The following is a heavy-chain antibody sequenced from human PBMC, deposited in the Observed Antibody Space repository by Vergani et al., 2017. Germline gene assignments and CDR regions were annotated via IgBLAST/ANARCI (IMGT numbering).Heavy chain of an antibody. V-gene: IGHV5-10-1*03. CDR2: IDPSDSYT. CDR1: GYSFTSYW. J-gene: IGHJ6*02. Sequence: EVQLVQSGAEVKKPGESLRISCKGSGYSFTSYWISWVRQMPGRGLEWVGRIDPSDSYTNYSPSFQGHVNISADKSISTAYLQWSSLKASDTAMYYCARHFEGGLDTAMVTYYYGMDVWGQGTTVTVSS. CDR3: ARHFEGGLDTAMVTYYYGMDV. D-gene: IGHD5-18*01.